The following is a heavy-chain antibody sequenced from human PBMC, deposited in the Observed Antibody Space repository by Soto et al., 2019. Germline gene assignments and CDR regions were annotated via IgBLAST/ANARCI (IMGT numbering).Heavy chain of an antibody. CDR1: GFTVSSNY. V-gene: IGHV3-53*01. CDR3: ARGPVYGDYSSWFDP. Sequence: GGSLRLSCAASGFTVSSNYMSWVRQAPGKGLEWVSVIYSGGSTYYADSVKGRLTISRDNSKNTLYLQMNSLRAEDTAVYYCARGPVYGDYSSWFDPWGQGTLVTVSS. J-gene: IGHJ5*02. CDR2: IYSGGST. D-gene: IGHD4-17*01.